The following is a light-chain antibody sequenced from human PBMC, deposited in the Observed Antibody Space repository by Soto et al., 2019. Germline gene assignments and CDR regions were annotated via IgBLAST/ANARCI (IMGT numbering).Light chain of an antibody. Sequence: SVLTQPASVSGSPGQSITISCTGTSSDVGGYNYVSWYQQHPGKAPKLMIYEVSNRPSGVSNRFSGSKSGNTASLTISGLQAEDEADYYCSSYTSSSTRHVVFGGGTKLTVL. J-gene: IGLJ2*01. CDR3: SSYTSSSTRHVV. CDR1: SSDVGGYNY. CDR2: EVS. V-gene: IGLV2-14*01.